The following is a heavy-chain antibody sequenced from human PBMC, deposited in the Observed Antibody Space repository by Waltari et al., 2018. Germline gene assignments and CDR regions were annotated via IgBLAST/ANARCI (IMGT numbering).Heavy chain of an antibody. J-gene: IGHJ6*03. D-gene: IGHD2-15*01. Sequence: HVQLQQSGPGLVKPSQTLSLTCAISGASVSSNSAAWNWMRQSPSPGLAWLGRTYYRSKWYNDYAVSVKSRITINPDTSNNQFSLQLNSVTPEYTAVYYCAREGYSGAQLVNYYYYYMDVWGKGTTVTVSS. V-gene: IGHV6-1*01. CDR1: GASVSSNSAA. CDR2: TYYRSKWYN. CDR3: AREGYSGAQLVNYYYYYMDV.